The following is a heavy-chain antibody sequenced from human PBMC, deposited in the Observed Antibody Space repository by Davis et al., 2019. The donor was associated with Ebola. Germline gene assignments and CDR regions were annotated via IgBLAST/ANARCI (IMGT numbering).Heavy chain of an antibody. Sequence: HTGGSLRLSCAASGFTFSSYWMHWVRHAPGKGLVWVSRINSDGSSTSYADSVKGRFTISRDNAKNSLYLRMNSLRPEDTALYYCAKGLDILTGYSVFDYWGQGALVTVSS. D-gene: IGHD3-9*01. V-gene: IGHV3-74*01. CDR3: AKGLDILTGYSVFDY. J-gene: IGHJ4*02. CDR1: GFTFSSYW. CDR2: INSDGSST.